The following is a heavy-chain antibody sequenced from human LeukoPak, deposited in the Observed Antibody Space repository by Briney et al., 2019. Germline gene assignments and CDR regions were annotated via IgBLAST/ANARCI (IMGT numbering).Heavy chain of an antibody. CDR2: ISSSSSYI. V-gene: IGHV3-21*01. CDR1: GFTFSSYS. D-gene: IGHD2-15*01. CDR3: ARVAYCSGGSCFYMDV. Sequence: GGSLRLSCAASGFTFSSYSMNWVRQAPGKGLEWVSSISSSSSYIYYADSVKGRFTISRDNAKYSLYLQMNSLRAEDTAVYYCARVAYCSGGSCFYMDVWGKGTTVTVSS. J-gene: IGHJ6*03.